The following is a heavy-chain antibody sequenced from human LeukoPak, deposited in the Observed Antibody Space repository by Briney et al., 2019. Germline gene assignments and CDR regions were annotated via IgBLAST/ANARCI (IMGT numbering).Heavy chain of an antibody. Sequence: GGSLRLSCTASGFTFDSNGMAWVRQAPGKGLEWVASIYGSGIEISSADTVNAPFTVSRDNSKNTLYLQLSSLRAEDTAVYYGAKSGFRSGSSYYWHFDLWGRGTLVTVSS. CDR3: AKSGFRSGSSYYWHFDL. CDR1: GFTFDSNG. V-gene: IGHV3-23*05. D-gene: IGHD1-26*01. CDR2: IYGSGIEI. J-gene: IGHJ2*01.